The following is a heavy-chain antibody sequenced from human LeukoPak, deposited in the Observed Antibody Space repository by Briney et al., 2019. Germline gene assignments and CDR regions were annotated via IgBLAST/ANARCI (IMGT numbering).Heavy chain of an antibody. CDR1: GFTFSSYG. Sequence: GGSLRLSCAASGFTFSSYGMHWVRQAPGKGLEWVAVISYDGSNKYYADSVKGRFTISGDNSKNTLYLQMNSLRAEDTAVYYCASPASVITFGGVYSPYWGQGTLVTVSS. V-gene: IGHV3-30*03. D-gene: IGHD3-16*01. CDR3: ASPASVITFGGVYSPY. J-gene: IGHJ4*02. CDR2: ISYDGSNK.